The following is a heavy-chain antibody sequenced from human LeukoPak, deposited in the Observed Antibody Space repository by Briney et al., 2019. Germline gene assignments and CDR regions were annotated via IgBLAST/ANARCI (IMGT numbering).Heavy chain of an antibody. Sequence: GGSLRLSCAASGFTFSAYAMSWVRQAPGKGLEWVSGISGSGGSTYYADSVKGRLTISRDNSKNTLYLQMNSLRAGDTAVYYCAKGLRYYYDSSGYYYFDYWGQGTLVTVSS. CDR1: GFTFSAYA. D-gene: IGHD3-22*01. CDR2: ISGSGGST. J-gene: IGHJ4*02. V-gene: IGHV3-23*01. CDR3: AKGLRYYYDSSGYYYFDY.